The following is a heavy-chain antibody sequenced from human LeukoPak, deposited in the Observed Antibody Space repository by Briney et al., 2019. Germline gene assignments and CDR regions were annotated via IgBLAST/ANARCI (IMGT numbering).Heavy chain of an antibody. Sequence: ASVKVSCKASGYTFTSYDINWVRQATGQGLEWMGWMNPNSGNTGYAQKFQGRVTMTRNTSISTAYMELSSLRSEDTAVYYCAKENTYYYGSGSYYTPRWYWGQGTLVTVSS. CDR2: MNPNSGNT. V-gene: IGHV1-8*01. CDR1: GYTFTSYD. J-gene: IGHJ4*02. D-gene: IGHD3-10*01. CDR3: AKENTYYYGSGSYYTPRWY.